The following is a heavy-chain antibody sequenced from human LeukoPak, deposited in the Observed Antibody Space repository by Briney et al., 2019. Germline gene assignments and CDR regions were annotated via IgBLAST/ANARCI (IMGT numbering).Heavy chain of an antibody. J-gene: IGHJ5*02. CDR3: SRDYCS. V-gene: IGHV3-53*04. CDR1: GFTVSSNY. CDR2: IYSSGST. D-gene: IGHD2-8*02. Sequence: GGSLRLSCAASGFTVSSNYMSWVRQAPGKGLEWVSVIYSSGSTYYADSAKHRLTISRHNYKNKQHFQLNSRRAEGAAADYCSRDYCSWGQGTLVTVSS.